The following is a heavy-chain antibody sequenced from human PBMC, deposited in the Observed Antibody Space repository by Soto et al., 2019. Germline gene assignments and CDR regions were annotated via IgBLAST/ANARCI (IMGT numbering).Heavy chain of an antibody. Sequence: GGSLCRSCAASGFTFSSYSMNWVRQAPGKGLEWVSSISSSSSYIYYADSVKGRFTISRDNAKNSLYLQMNSLRAEDTAVYYCARDHESLSPLSLEWLFYDYWGQGTLVTVSS. J-gene: IGHJ4*02. CDR2: ISSSSSYI. CDR3: ARDHESLSPLSLEWLFYDY. D-gene: IGHD3-3*01. CDR1: GFTFSSYS. V-gene: IGHV3-21*01.